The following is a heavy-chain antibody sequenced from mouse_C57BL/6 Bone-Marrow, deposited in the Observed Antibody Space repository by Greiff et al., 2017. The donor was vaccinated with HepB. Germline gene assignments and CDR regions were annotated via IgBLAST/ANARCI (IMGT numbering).Heavy chain of an antibody. D-gene: IGHD2-3*01. J-gene: IGHJ2*01. Sequence: VQLQQSGPGMVKPSQSLSLTCTVTGYSITSGYDWHWIRHFPGNKLEWMGYISYSGSTNYNPSLKSRISITHDTSKNHFFLKLNSVTTEDTATYYCARYDGYYLDYWGQGTTLTVSS. CDR3: ARYDGYYLDY. CDR1: GYSITSGYD. V-gene: IGHV3-1*01. CDR2: ISYSGST.